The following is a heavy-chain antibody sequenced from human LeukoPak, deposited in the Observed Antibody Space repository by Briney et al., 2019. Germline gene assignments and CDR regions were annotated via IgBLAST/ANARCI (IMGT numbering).Heavy chain of an antibody. CDR1: GYTFTSYA. J-gene: IGHJ4*02. CDR2: INTNTGNP. Sequence: ASVKVSCKASGYTFTSYAMNWVRQAPGQGLEWMGWINTNTGNPTYAQGFTGRFVFSLDTSVSTAYLQISSLKAEDTAVYYCARDLERYYDLEGRSGYWGQGTLVTVSS. V-gene: IGHV7-4-1*02. D-gene: IGHD3-3*01. CDR3: ARDLERYYDLEGRSGY.